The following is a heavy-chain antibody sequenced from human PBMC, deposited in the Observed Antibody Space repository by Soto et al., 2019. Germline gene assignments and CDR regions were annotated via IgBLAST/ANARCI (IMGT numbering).Heavy chain of an antibody. CDR2: ISAYNGNT. CDR1: GYTFTSYG. Sequence: QVQLVQSGAEVKKPGASVKVSCKASGYTFTSYGISWVRQAPGQGLEWMGWISAYNGNTNYAQKLQGRVTMTTDTSTSTAYMELRSLRSDDMAVYYCARAQTSGYYYVNPAEYFQHWGQGTLVTVSS. D-gene: IGHD3-22*01. CDR3: ARAQTSGYYYVNPAEYFQH. V-gene: IGHV1-18*03. J-gene: IGHJ1*01.